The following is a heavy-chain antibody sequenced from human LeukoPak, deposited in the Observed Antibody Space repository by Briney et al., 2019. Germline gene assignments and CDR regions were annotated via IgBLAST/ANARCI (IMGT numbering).Heavy chain of an antibody. Sequence: GGSLRLSCAASGFTFSTHWMHWARQAPGKGLEWVSRMNSDGSSSSYADSVKGRFTISRDNAKNTLYLQMSSLRAEDTAVYYCVKGYCSSTSCYGDYWGQGALVTVSS. CDR1: GFTFSTHW. D-gene: IGHD2-2*01. CDR3: VKGYCSSTSCYGDY. CDR2: MNSDGSSS. J-gene: IGHJ4*02. V-gene: IGHV3-74*01.